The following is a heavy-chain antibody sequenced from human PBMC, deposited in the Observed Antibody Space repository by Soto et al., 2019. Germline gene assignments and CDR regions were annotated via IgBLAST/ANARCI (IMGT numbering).Heavy chain of an antibody. CDR2: INSDGSSA. CDR1: RFTFSSYW. CDR3: VRTSLVVAAATREDY. V-gene: IGHV3-74*01. J-gene: IGHJ4*02. D-gene: IGHD2-15*01. Sequence: EVQLVESGGGLVQPGGSLRLSCASSRFTFSSYWMHWVRKAPGKGLVWVSRINSDGSSASYADSVKGRFTISTDNAKKTLYLQMNSLRAEDTAVYYCVRTSLVVAAATREDYWGQGTLVSVSS.